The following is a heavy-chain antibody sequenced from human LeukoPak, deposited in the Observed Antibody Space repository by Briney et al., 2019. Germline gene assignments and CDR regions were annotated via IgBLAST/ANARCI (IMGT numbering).Heavy chain of an antibody. Sequence: GRSQRLSCVASGFTLGDSSVSWFRQAPGKGLEWVGFIRSKAYGGTTEYAASVKGRFTISRDDSKSIAYLQMNSLKTEDTAVYYCTRGREGITHFNWFDPWGQGTLVTVSS. CDR2: IRSKAYGGTT. CDR1: GFTLGDSS. V-gene: IGHV3-49*03. J-gene: IGHJ5*02. CDR3: TRGREGITHFNWFDP. D-gene: IGHD3-10*01.